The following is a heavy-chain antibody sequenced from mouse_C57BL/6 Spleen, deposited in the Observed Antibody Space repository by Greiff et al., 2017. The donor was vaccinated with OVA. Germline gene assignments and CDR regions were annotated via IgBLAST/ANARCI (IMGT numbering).Heavy chain of an antibody. J-gene: IGHJ4*01. Sequence: VQLQQSGAELVKPGASVKLSCKASGYTFTSYWMHWVKQRPGQGREWIGMIHPNSGSTNYNEEFESKATLTVYKSSSTAYMQLSSLTSEDSAVYYCARGRGFITTEVDYAMDYWGQGTSVTVSS. CDR3: ARGRGFITTEVDYAMDY. CDR2: IHPNSGST. D-gene: IGHD1-1*01. V-gene: IGHV1-64*01. CDR1: GYTFTSYW.